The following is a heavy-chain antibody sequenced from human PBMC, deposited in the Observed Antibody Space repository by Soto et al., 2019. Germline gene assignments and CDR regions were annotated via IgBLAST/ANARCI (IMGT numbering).Heavy chain of an antibody. CDR3: AREAG. CDR1: GFTFRGYW. V-gene: IGHV3-7*05. Sequence: EVQLVESGGCLVQPGGSLRLSCAASGFTFRGYWLSWVRQAPGKGLEWVANIKQDGSEQFYVDSVKGRFTISRDNAKNSLYLKMNNLRAEDTAVYYCAREAGWGQGTTVTVSS. CDR2: IKQDGSEQ. J-gene: IGHJ6*01.